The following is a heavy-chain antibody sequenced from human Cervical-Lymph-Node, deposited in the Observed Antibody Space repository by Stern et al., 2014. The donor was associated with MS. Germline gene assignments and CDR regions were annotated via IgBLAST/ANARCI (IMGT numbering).Heavy chain of an antibody. V-gene: IGHV5-51*01. CDR3: ARQTTAWASDV. J-gene: IGHJ4*02. CDR2: IYPGDSET. Sequence: MQLVQSGAELIRPGESLKISCKGSGFKFSIYWIAWVRQMPGKGLEWMGIIYPGDSETRYRPSFQGQVTMSADKSTSTASLKWSSLNASDTAMYFCARQTTAWASDVWGQGTLVTVSS. CDR1: GFKFSIYW. D-gene: IGHD1-14*01.